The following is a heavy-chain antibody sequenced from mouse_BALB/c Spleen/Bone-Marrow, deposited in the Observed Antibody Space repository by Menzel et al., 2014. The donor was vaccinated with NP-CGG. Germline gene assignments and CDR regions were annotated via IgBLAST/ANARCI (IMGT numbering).Heavy chain of an antibody. Sequence: QVQLKESGPQLVRPGASVKISCKASGYSFTSYWMHWVKQGPGQGLEWIGMIDPSDSETRLNQKFKDKATLTVDKSSSTAYMQLSSPTSEDSAVYYCARVWDEGSYAMDYWGQGTSVTVSS. J-gene: IGHJ4*01. V-gene: IGHV1S126*01. CDR3: ARVWDEGSYAMDY. CDR2: IDPSDSET. CDR1: GYSFTSYW. D-gene: IGHD4-1*01.